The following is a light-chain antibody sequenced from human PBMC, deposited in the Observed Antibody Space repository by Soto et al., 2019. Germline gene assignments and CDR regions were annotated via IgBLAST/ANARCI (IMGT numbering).Light chain of an antibody. J-gene: IGLJ3*02. V-gene: IGLV2-8*01. Sequence: QSALTQPPSASGSPGQSVTISCTGTSSDVGGYNYVSWYQQDPGKVPKLMIYEVSKRPSGVPDRFSGSKSGNTASLTVSGLQAEDEADYYCNSYAGSNNWVFGGGTKLTVL. CDR2: EVS. CDR1: SSDVGGYNY. CDR3: NSYAGSNNWV.